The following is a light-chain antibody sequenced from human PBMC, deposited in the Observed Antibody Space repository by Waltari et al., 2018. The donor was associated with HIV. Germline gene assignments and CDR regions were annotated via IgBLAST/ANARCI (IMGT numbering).Light chain of an antibody. Sequence: QSALTQPPSASGSPGQPVTISCTGTNNDVGGYNYVSWYQQHPGKAPKLMIYEVSKRPSGVPDRFSGSKSGNTASLTVSGLQAEDEADYYCSSYAGRNNFVVFGGGTKLTVL. CDR1: NNDVGGYNY. CDR3: SSYAGRNNFVV. J-gene: IGLJ2*01. V-gene: IGLV2-8*01. CDR2: EVS.